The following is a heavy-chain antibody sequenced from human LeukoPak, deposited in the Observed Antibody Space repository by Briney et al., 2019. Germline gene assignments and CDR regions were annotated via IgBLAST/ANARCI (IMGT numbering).Heavy chain of an antibody. Sequence: SETLSLTCTVSGGSVISYFWSWIRQPPGKGLEWIGYIYHTGNTNYNPSLKSRATISVDTSKNQFSLKVTSVTAADTAVYYCAREASGSGTFYFDSWGQGTLVTVSS. V-gene: IGHV4-59*02. CDR3: AREASGSGTFYFDS. CDR1: GGSVISYF. J-gene: IGHJ4*02. CDR2: IYHTGNT.